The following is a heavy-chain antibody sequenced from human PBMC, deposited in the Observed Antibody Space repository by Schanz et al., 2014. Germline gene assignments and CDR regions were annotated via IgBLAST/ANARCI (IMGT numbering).Heavy chain of an antibody. V-gene: IGHV3-33*06. Sequence: QVQLVESGGGVVQPGRSLRLSCAASGFTFSSNGMHWVRQAPGKGLEWVALIWYDGSNKYYADSVKGRFTISRDDSKSTLHLQMNSLRAEDTALYYCAKDVYRGYYSVSSDSWGQGTLVTVSS. J-gene: IGHJ5*01. D-gene: IGHD5-12*01. CDR2: IWYDGSNK. CDR3: AKDVYRGYYSVSSDS. CDR1: GFTFSSNG.